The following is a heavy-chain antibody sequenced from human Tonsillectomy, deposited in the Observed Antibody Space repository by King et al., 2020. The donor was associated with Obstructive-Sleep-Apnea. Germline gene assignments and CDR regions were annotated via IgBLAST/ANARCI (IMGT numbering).Heavy chain of an antibody. J-gene: IGHJ2*01. CDR3: ARLVDDYGDYVNWYFDL. CDR2: ISRDSSTI. Sequence: VQLVESGGGLVQPGGSLRLSCVASGVTFRTQSMTWVRQAPGKGREGVSYISRDSSTIYYADFLKGRFTISRDNAKNSLYLQMSSLRAADTAVYYCARLVDDYGDYVNWYFDLWGRGTLVTVSS. D-gene: IGHD4-17*01. V-gene: IGHV3-48*01. CDR1: GVTFRTQS.